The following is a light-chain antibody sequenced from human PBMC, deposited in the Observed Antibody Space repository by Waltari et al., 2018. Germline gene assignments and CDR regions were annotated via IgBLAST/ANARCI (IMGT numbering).Light chain of an antibody. J-gene: IGKJ2*01. CDR2: AAS. Sequence: DIVLTQSPGTLSLSPGERATLSCRASQSVDNTYLAWYQKKPDQAPRLLIFAASSRATGIPDRVSGGGSGTDFTLTISRLEPEDFAVYYCQQYGGSLPYTFGQGTKLEIK. CDR3: QQYGGSLPYT. V-gene: IGKV3-20*01. CDR1: QSVDNTY.